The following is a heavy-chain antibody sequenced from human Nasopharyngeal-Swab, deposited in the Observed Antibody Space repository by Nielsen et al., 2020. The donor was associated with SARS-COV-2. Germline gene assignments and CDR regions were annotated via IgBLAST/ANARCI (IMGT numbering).Heavy chain of an antibody. CDR1: GGSISSYD. V-gene: IGHV4-59*01. CDR2: SYYSGST. D-gene: IGHD2-15*01. CDR3: ARDTRRGGVDY. Sequence: SDTLSLTCTVSGGSISSYDWTWIRPPPGKGLAWIGYSYYSGSTNYNPSLKSRVTISLDTSKNQFSLKLSSVTDADSAVYYCARDTRRGGVDYWGQGTLVTVSS. J-gene: IGHJ4*02.